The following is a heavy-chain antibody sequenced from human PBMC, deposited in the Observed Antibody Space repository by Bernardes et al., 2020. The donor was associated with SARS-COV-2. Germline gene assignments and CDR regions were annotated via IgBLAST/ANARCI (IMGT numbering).Heavy chain of an antibody. CDR1: GYSFTSYW. J-gene: IGHJ6*02. CDR2: IYPGDSDT. D-gene: IGHD3-10*01. V-gene: IGHV5-51*01. Sequence: GESLKISCKGSGYSFTSYWIGWVRQMPGKGLEWMGIIYPGDSDTRYSPSFQGQVTISADKSISTAYLQWSSLKASDTAMYYCARHALQGFVRYYYGMDVWGQGTTVTVSS. CDR3: ARHALQGFVRYYYGMDV.